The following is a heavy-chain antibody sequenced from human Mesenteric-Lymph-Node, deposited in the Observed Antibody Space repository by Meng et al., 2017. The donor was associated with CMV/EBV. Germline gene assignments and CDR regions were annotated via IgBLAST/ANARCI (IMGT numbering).Heavy chain of an antibody. CDR2: IFYIGSA. CDR1: CCSVSRRWPY. Sequence: PSPKTTVFCCSVSRRWPYGGGISQPPGKGLKWIGWIFYIGSAHYNPSLASLVTIPIDKSKNAFFLNLVSVTAADTAMYVCARYTLTYSYGPGWIDPWGQGTLVTVSS. D-gene: IGHD3-10*01. CDR3: ARYTLTYSYGPGWIDP. J-gene: IGHJ5*02. V-gene: IGHV4-39*01.